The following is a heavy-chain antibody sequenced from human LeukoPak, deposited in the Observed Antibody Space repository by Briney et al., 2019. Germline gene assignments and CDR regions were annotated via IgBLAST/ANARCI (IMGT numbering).Heavy chain of an antibody. Sequence: ASVKVSCKASGYTFTSYDINWVRQATGQGLEWMGWMNPNSGNTGYAQKFQGRVTITRNTSISTAYMELSSLRSEDTAVYYCARGPFYCSSTSCFPNTAWFDPWGQGTLVTVSS. CDR2: MNPNSGNT. J-gene: IGHJ5*02. D-gene: IGHD2-2*01. V-gene: IGHV1-8*03. CDR1: GYTFTSYD. CDR3: ARGPFYCSSTSCFPNTAWFDP.